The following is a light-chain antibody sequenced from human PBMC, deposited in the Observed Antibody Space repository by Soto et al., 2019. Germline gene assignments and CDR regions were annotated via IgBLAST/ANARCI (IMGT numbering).Light chain of an antibody. CDR2: GAS. Sequence: EIVLTQSPGTLSLSPGERATLSCRASQSFSSTYLAWYQQKPGQAPRLVIYGASSRATGIPDRFSGSGSETDFTLTISRLEPEDFAVYYCQQYGSSPWTFGQGTKVEIK. J-gene: IGKJ1*01. CDR1: QSFSSTY. CDR3: QQYGSSPWT. V-gene: IGKV3-20*01.